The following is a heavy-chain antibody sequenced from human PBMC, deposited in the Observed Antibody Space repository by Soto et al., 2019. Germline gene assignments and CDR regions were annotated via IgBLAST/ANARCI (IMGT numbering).Heavy chain of an antibody. CDR2: IHPGDSDT. CDR3: ARQEXLSPYYSAMDV. Sequence: ESLKISCKVSGYRFTTYWIAWVRQMPGKGLEWMGIIHPGDSDTRYSPSFQGQVTISADKSVGTAFLQWSRLKASDTATYYCARQEXLSPYYSAMDVWGQGTTVTVSS. J-gene: IGHJ6*02. CDR1: GYRFTTYW. V-gene: IGHV5-51*01.